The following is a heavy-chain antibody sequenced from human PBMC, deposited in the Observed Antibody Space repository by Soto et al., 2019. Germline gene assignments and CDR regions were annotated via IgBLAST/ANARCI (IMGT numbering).Heavy chain of an antibody. CDR2: IWYDGSNK. CDR1: GFTFSSYG. D-gene: IGHD3-10*01. CDR3: AGRSLWFGELTIDS. Sequence: GGSLRLSCAASGFTFSSYGMHWVRQAPGKGLEWVAVIWYDGSNKYYADSVKGRFTISRDNSKNTLYLQMNSLRAEDTAVYYCAGRSLWFGELTIDSWGQGTLVTVSS. J-gene: IGHJ4*02. V-gene: IGHV3-33*01.